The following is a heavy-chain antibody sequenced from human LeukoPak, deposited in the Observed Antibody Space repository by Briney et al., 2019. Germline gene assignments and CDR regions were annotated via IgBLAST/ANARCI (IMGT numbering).Heavy chain of an antibody. D-gene: IGHD3-16*02. V-gene: IGHV4-34*01. J-gene: IGHJ4*02. CDR3: ARLRNDYVWGSYRSFDY. CDR2: INHSGST. CDR1: GGSFSGYY. Sequence: SETLSLTCAVYGGSFSGYYWSWIRQPPGKGLEWIGEINHSGSTNYNPSLKSRVTISVDTSKNQFSLKLSSVTAADTAVYYCARLRNDYVWGSYRSFDYWGQGTLVTVSS.